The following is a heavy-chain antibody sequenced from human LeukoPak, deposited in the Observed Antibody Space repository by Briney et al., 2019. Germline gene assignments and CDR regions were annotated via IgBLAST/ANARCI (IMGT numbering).Heavy chain of an antibody. CDR3: ARHVAVAGTVDY. J-gene: IGHJ4*02. CDR2: IYYSGST. Sequence: SETLSLTCTVSGGSISSYYWSWIRQPPGKGLEWIGYIYYSGSTNYNPSLKSRVTISVDTSKNRFSLKLSSVAAADTAVYYCARHVAVAGTVDYWGQGTLVTVSS. CDR1: GGSISSYY. D-gene: IGHD6-19*01. V-gene: IGHV4-59*08.